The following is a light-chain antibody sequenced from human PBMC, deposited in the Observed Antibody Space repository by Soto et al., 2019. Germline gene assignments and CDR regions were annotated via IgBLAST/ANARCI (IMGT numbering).Light chain of an antibody. CDR2: GAS. CDR1: RGIGTY. CDR3: QKYDSGPYT. V-gene: IGKV1-27*01. Sequence: DIQITQSPSFLSASVRDTVTITCRASRGIGTYLAWYQHRPGKVPKLLIYGASTLQSGVPSRFSGSGSGTDFTLTISSLQPEDVATYYCQKYDSGPYTFGQGT. J-gene: IGKJ2*01.